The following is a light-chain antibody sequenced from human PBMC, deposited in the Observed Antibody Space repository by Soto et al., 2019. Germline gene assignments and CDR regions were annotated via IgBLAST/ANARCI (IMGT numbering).Light chain of an antibody. CDR3: QQRSNGPPIT. CDR1: QRVSSY. V-gene: IGKV3-11*01. CDR2: DAS. J-gene: IGKJ5*01. Sequence: EIVLTQSLATLSLSPGQRATLSCRASQRVSSYLAWYQQKPGQAPRLLIYDASNRATGIPARFSGSGSGTDFTLTISSLEPEDFAVYYCQQRSNGPPITFGQGTRLEIK.